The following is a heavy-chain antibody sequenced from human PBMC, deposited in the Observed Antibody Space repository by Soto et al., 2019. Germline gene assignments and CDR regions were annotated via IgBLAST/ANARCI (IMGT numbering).Heavy chain of an antibody. D-gene: IGHD3-22*01. J-gene: IGHJ3*02. CDR3: AKGRGWLLLNDAFDI. CDR1: GITFSTYG. V-gene: IGHV3-30*18. CDR2: ISYDGSNK. Sequence: QVQLVESGGGVVQPGRSLRLSCAASGITFSTYGMHWVRQAPGKGLEWVAVISYDGSNKYYADSVKGRFTISRDNSKNTLYLQMNSLRAEDTAVYYCAKGRGWLLLNDAFDIWGQGTMVTVSS.